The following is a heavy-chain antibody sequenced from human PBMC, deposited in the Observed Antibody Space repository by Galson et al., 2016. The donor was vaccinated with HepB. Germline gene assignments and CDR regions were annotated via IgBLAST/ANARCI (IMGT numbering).Heavy chain of an antibody. CDR1: GFTFSNVW. Sequence: SLRLSCAASGFTFSNVWVTWVRQAPGKGLEWVGRIKSNSDGGTTDSAAPVQGRFTISRDDSKSTLYLQMNTLKTEDTAVYYCTTGSVGYNWDDEFDYWGQGVLVTVSS. CDR2: IKSNSDGGTT. D-gene: IGHD1-1*01. CDR3: TTGSVGYNWDDEFDY. V-gene: IGHV3-15*01. J-gene: IGHJ4*02.